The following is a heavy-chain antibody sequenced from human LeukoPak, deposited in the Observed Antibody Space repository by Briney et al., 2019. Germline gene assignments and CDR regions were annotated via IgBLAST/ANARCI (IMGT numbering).Heavy chain of an antibody. V-gene: IGHV1-69*13. CDR1: GGTFSSYA. D-gene: IGHD5-18*01. Sequence: ASVTVSFTASGGTFSSYAISWVRQAPGQGLEWMGGIIPIFGTANYAQKFQGRVTITADESTSTAYMELSSLRSEDTAVYYCAREGGTAMVTWYNWFDPWGQGTLVTVSS. CDR2: IIPIFGTA. J-gene: IGHJ5*02. CDR3: AREGGTAMVTWYNWFDP.